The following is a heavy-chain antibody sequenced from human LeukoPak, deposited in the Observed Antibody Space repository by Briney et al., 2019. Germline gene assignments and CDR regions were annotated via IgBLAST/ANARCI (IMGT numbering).Heavy chain of an antibody. Sequence: PSETLSLTCTVSGDSVSTSSHYGGWIRQPPGTGLEWIGSIYGSGTTYYNPSLNSRVTISLDTSKNQFSLRLSSVTAADTAVYYCARGLGIAAEQPPFDYWGQGTLVTVSS. CDR3: ARGLGIAAEQPPFDY. V-gene: IGHV4-39*07. CDR1: GDSVSTSSHY. D-gene: IGHD6-13*01. CDR2: IYGSGTT. J-gene: IGHJ4*02.